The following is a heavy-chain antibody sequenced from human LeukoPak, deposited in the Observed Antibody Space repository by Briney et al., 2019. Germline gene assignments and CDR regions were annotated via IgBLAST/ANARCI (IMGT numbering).Heavy chain of an antibody. Sequence: GGSLRLSCAASGFTFSNAWMNWVRQAPGKGLEWVSSISSDSSYIYYADAVHGRFTVSRDNAKYSLYLQMNSLRAEDTAVYYCVRGSYGAYDYWGQGSLVTVSS. CDR2: ISSDSSYI. D-gene: IGHD4-17*01. CDR1: GFTFSNAW. J-gene: IGHJ4*02. V-gene: IGHV3-21*01. CDR3: VRGSYGAYDY.